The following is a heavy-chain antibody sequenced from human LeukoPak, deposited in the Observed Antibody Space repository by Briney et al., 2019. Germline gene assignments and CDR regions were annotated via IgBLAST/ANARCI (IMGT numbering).Heavy chain of an antibody. CDR1: GYTFTGYY. CDR2: INPNSGGT. V-gene: IGHV1-2*06. D-gene: IGHD2-15*01. CDR3: ARDRDCSGGSCVDI. J-gene: IGHJ3*02. Sequence: ASVKVPCKASGYTFTGYYMHWVRQAPGQGLKWMGRINPNSGGTNYAQKFQGRVTMTRDTSISTAYMELSRLRSDDTAVYYRARDRDCSGGSCVDIWGQGTMVTVSS.